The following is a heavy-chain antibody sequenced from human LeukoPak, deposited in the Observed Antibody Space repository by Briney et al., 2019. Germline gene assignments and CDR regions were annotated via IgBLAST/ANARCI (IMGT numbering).Heavy chain of an antibody. V-gene: IGHV4-4*02. Sequence: PSETLSLTCAVSGGSISSSNWWSWVRQPPGKGLEGTGVIYHSGSTNYNPSLKSRVTISVDTSKNQFSLKLSSVTAADTAVYYCARGKGSSWYRARDNWFDPWGQGTLVTVSS. CDR2: IYHSGST. CDR1: GGSISSSNW. J-gene: IGHJ5*02. D-gene: IGHD6-13*01. CDR3: ARGKGSSWYRARDNWFDP.